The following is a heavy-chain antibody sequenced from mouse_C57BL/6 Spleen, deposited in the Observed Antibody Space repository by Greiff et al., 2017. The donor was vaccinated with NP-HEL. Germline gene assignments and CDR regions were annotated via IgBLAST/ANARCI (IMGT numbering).Heavy chain of an antibody. CDR1: GYAFTSYW. CDR2: IYPGDGDT. Sequence: VQLVESGAELVKPGASVKISCKASGYAFTSYWMNWVKQRPGKGLEWIGQIYPGDGDTNYNGKFKGKATLTVDKSSSTAYMQLSSLTAEDSAVYFCARSPYPDYWGQGTTLTVSS. J-gene: IGHJ2*01. D-gene: IGHD2-10*01. CDR3: ARSPYPDY. V-gene: IGHV1-80*01.